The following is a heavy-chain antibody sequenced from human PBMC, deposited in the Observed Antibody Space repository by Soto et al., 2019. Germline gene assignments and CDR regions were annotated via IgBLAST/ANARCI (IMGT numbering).Heavy chain of an antibody. CDR2: ISVYTGTT. Sequence: QIQLVQSGAEVKKPGASVKVSCKTSGYPFSNHGITWVRQGPGQGFEWMGWISVYTGTTNYAQKFQGRVTMTTDTSARTAYMELRSLRSDDTAVYFCARETMLRGVNDYWGQGTQVIVSS. J-gene: IGHJ4*02. CDR3: ARETMLRGVNDY. V-gene: IGHV1-18*01. D-gene: IGHD3-10*01. CDR1: GYPFSNHG.